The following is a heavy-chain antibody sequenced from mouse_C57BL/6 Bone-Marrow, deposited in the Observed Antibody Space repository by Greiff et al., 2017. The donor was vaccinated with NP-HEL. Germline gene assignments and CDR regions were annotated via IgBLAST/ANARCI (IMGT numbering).Heavy chain of an antibody. J-gene: IGHJ4*01. CDR3: ARLGYYGRFYAMDY. D-gene: IGHD2-3*01. V-gene: IGHV5-15*01. CDR1: GFTFSDYG. Sequence: DVMLVESGGGLVQPGGSLKLSCAASGFTFSDYGMAWVRQAPRKGPEWVAFLSNLAYSIYYADTVTGRFTISRENAKNTLYLEMSSLRSEDTAMYYCARLGYYGRFYAMDYWGQGTSVTVSS. CDR2: LSNLAYSI.